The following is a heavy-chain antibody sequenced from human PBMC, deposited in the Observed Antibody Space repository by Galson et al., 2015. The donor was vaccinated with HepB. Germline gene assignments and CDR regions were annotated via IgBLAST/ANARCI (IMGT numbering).Heavy chain of an antibody. Sequence: SVKVSCKASGGTFSSYAISWVRQAPGQGLEWMGGIIPIFGTANYAQKFQGRVTITADESTSTAYMELSSLRSEDTAVYYCASGGGYNWNYGTARGYYYMDVWGKGTTVTVSS. D-gene: IGHD1-7*01. CDR1: GGTFSSYA. CDR2: IIPIFGTA. V-gene: IGHV1-69*13. J-gene: IGHJ6*03. CDR3: ASGGGYNWNYGTARGYYYMDV.